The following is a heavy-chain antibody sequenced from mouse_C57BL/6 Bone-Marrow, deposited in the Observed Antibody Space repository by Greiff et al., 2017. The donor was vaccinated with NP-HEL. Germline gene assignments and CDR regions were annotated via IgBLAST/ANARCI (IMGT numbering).Heavy chain of an antibody. CDR1: GYTFTSYW. V-gene: IGHV1-61*01. Sequence: VQLQQPGAELVRPGSSVKLSCKASGYTFTSYWMDWVKQRPGQGLEWIGNIYPSDSETHYNQKFKDKATLTVDKSSSTAYMQLSSLTSEDSAVYYCARCGYYPYWYFDVWGTGTTVTVSS. D-gene: IGHD2-3*01. CDR3: ARCGYYPYWYFDV. J-gene: IGHJ1*03. CDR2: IYPSDSET.